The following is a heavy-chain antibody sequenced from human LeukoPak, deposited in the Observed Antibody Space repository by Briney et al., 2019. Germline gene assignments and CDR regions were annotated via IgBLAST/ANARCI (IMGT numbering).Heavy chain of an antibody. CDR3: AKDLLSWGYCSSTSCPNNFDY. D-gene: IGHD2-2*01. Sequence: PGGSLRLSCAASGFTFSSYAMSWVRQAPGEGLEWVSAISGSGGSTYYADSVKGRFTISRDNSKNTLYLQMNSLRAEDTAVYYCAKDLLSWGYCSSTSCPNNFDYWGQGTLVTVSS. CDR1: GFTFSSYA. CDR2: ISGSGGST. J-gene: IGHJ4*02. V-gene: IGHV3-23*01.